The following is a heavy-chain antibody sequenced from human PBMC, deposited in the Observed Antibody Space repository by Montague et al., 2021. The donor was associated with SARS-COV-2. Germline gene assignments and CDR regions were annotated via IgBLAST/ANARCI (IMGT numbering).Heavy chain of an antibody. J-gene: IGHJ6*02. CDR3: ATGTRMYEMDS. CDR2: IYQSGSA. V-gene: IGHV4-30-2*06. D-gene: IGHD3-10*01. CDR1: GGSVSSGDYS. Sequence: TLSLTCVVSGGSVSSGDYSWSWIRQSPGKGLEWIGYIYQSGSAYYXXSLKSRVTISIDTSNNHFSLNPRSVTAADTGLYYCATGTRMYEMDSWGQGTTVTVSS.